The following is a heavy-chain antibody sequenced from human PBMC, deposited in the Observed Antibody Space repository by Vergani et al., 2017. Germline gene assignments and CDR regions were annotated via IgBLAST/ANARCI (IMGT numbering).Heavy chain of an antibody. CDR3: ARHRVWPAKLNYYYYGMDV. D-gene: IGHD6-13*01. Sequence: QVQLQESGPGLVKPSETLSLTCTVSGGSISSYYWSWIRQPPGKGLEWIGYIYYSGSTNYNPSLKSRVTISVDTSKNQFSLKLSSVTAADTAVYYCARHRVWPAKLNYYYYGMDVWGQGTTVTVSS. CDR1: GGSISSYY. CDR2: IYYSGST. V-gene: IGHV4-59*01. J-gene: IGHJ6*02.